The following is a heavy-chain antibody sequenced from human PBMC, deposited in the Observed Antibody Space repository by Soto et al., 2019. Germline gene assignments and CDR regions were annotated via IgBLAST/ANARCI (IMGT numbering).Heavy chain of an antibody. CDR1: GGSISSGDYY. J-gene: IGHJ6*02. Sequence: SETLSLTCSVSGGSISSGDYYWTWIRQPPGKGLEWIGYISYSGSTFYNPSLKRRVTISVDRSKNQFSLKLSSVTAADTAVCYCPPGQAAARAMGGWGQGNKVTVSS. D-gene: IGHD6-13*01. V-gene: IGHV4-30-4*01. CDR3: PPGQAAARAMGG. CDR2: ISYSGST.